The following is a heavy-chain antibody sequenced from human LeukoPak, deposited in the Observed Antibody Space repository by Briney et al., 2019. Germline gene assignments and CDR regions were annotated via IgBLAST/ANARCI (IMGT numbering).Heavy chain of an antibody. Sequence: GGSLRLSCEASGFTFSTYSMNWVRQAPGKGLEWVSHISSGSSTTFYADSVKGRFTISRDNTRNSLSLQMNNLRAEDTAVYYCARGKGGTHWAFDIWGQGTMVTVSS. J-gene: IGHJ3*02. D-gene: IGHD1-14*01. CDR2: ISSGSSTT. V-gene: IGHV3-48*04. CDR3: ARGKGGTHWAFDI. CDR1: GFTFSTYS.